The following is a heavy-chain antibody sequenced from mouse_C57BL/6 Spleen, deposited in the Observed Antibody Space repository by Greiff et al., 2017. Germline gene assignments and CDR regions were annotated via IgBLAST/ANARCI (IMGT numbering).Heavy chain of an antibody. CDR2: INPGSGGT. J-gene: IGHJ2*01. Sequence: QVQLQQSGAELVRPGTSVKVSCKASGYAFTNYLIEWVKQRPGQGLEWIGVINPGSGGTNYTEKFKGKATLTAEKSSSPAYMQLSSLASEDSAVYFCASFTTVVAGFDYWGQGTTLTVSS. V-gene: IGHV1-54*01. CDR3: ASFTTVVAGFDY. D-gene: IGHD1-1*01. CDR1: GYAFTNYL.